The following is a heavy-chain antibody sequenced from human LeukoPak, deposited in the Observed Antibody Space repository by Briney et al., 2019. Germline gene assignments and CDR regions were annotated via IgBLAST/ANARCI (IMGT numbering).Heavy chain of an antibody. CDR3: ARGIAAAGTKTFDI. D-gene: IGHD6-13*01. Sequence: LRLSCAASGFTFSSYALSWVRQSPGKGLEYIGNIYYSGSTYYNPSLKSRVTISVDRSKNQFSLKLSSVTAADTAVYYCARGIAAAGTKTFDIWGQGTLVTVSS. CDR1: GFTFSSYA. CDR2: IYYSGST. V-gene: IGHV4-30-2*06. J-gene: IGHJ3*02.